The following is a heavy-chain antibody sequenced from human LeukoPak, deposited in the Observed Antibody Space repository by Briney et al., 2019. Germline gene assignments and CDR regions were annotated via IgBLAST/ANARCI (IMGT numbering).Heavy chain of an antibody. J-gene: IGHJ5*02. Sequence: GGSLRLSCAASGFTVSTNYMSWVRQAPGKGLEWVSVIYTGGSAYYAGSVKGRFTISRDNSKNTLYLQMNSLRAEDTAVYYCARSSGYLWGQGTLVTVSS. V-gene: IGHV3-53*01. CDR3: ARSSGYL. D-gene: IGHD5-12*01. CDR1: GFTVSTNY. CDR2: IYTGGSA.